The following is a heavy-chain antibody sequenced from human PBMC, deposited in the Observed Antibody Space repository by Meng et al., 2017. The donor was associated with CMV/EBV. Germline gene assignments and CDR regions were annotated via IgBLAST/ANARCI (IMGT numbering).Heavy chain of an antibody. CDR1: GYTFPGYY. Sequence: GGEVKKPGASVKVSCKASGYTFPGYYMHWVRQAPGQGLEWMGWINPNSGGTNYAQKFQGRVTMTRDTSISTAYMELSRLRSDDTAVYYCATYIGNYINWYFDLWGRGTLVTVSS. V-gene: IGHV1-2*02. CDR3: ATYIGNYINWYFDL. D-gene: IGHD1-7*01. CDR2: INPNSGGT. J-gene: IGHJ2*01.